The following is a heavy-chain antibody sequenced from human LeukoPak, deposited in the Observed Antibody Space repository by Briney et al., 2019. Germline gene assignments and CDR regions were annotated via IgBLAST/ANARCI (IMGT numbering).Heavy chain of an antibody. CDR3: AKDSRIAAAGTPSDWFDP. CDR1: GFTLTSFA. J-gene: IGHJ5*02. V-gene: IGHV3-23*01. D-gene: IGHD6-13*01. CDR2: ISGSGGST. Sequence: GGSLRLSCAASGFTLTSFAMSWVRQAPGKGLEWVSAISGSGGSTYYADSVKGRFTISRDNSRNTLYLQMNSLRAEDTAVYYCAKDSRIAAAGTPSDWFDPGGQGTLVTVSS.